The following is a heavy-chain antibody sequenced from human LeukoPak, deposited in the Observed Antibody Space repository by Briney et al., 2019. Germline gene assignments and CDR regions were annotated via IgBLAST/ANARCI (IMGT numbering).Heavy chain of an antibody. CDR3: ARSPARSYDILTNYNDY. CDR2: ISTYNPNT. D-gene: IGHD3-9*01. Sequence: HGASVKVSCKASGYSFTAYVISWVRQAPGQGLEWMGWISTYNPNTNYAQKFQGRVTMTTDTSTSTVYMELRSLRSDDTAVYYCARSPARSYDILTNYNDYWGQGTLVTVSS. CDR1: GYSFTAYV. V-gene: IGHV1-18*01. J-gene: IGHJ4*02.